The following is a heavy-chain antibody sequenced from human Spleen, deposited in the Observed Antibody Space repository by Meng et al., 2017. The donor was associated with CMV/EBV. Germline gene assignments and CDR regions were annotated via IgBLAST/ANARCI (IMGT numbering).Heavy chain of an antibody. Sequence: GESLKISCTASGFTFGDHAITWVRQAPGKGLEWVGFIRSQSYGETTEYAASVKGRFTISRDDSKSIAYLQMNSLKTEDTAVYYCKVTMVRGVITFDYWGQGTLVTVSS. CDR2: IRSQSYGETT. V-gene: IGHV3-49*04. D-gene: IGHD3-10*01. CDR1: GFTFGDHA. CDR3: KVTMVRGVITFDY. J-gene: IGHJ4*02.